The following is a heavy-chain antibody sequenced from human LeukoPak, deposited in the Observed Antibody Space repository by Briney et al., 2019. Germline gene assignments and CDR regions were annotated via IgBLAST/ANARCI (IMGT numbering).Heavy chain of an antibody. Sequence: SVKVSCKASGGTFSSYAISWVRQAPGQGLEWMGGNIPIFGTANYAQKFQGRVTITADESTSTAYMELSSLRSEDTAVYYCARSGIAVAGTFDYWGQGTLVTVSS. V-gene: IGHV1-69*13. CDR1: GGTFSSYA. D-gene: IGHD6-19*01. J-gene: IGHJ4*02. CDR3: ARSGIAVAGTFDY. CDR2: NIPIFGTA.